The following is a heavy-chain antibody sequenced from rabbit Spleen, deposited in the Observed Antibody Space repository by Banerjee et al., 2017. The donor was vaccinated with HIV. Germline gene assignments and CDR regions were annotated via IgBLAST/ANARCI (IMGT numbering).Heavy chain of an antibody. V-gene: IGHV1S40*01. CDR1: GVSFSTNHY. J-gene: IGHJ4*01. Sequence: QSLEESGGDLVKPGASLTLTCTASGVSFSTNHYMCWVRQAPGKGLELIACIYTSSGSTYYATRVKGRFTISKTSSTTVTLQMTSLTAADTATYFCVRDQAGDGDYGPYYLNLWGQGTLVTVS. D-gene: IGHD2-1*01. CDR3: VRDQAGDGDYGPYYLNL. CDR2: IYTSSGST.